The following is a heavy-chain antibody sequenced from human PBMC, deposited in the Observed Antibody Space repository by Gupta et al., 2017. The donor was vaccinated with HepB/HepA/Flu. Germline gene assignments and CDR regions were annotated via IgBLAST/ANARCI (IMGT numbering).Heavy chain of an antibody. D-gene: IGHD4-17*01. CDR1: GFSFSSYS. CDR3: VRGGWTTVLDL. Sequence: EVQLLESGGGLIQPGGSLRLSCAASGFSFSSYSMNWVRQAPGKGLEYVSYITPYTTYYADSVKGRFTISRDNAMNSLYLQMNSLRDEDTAIYYCVRGGWTTVLDLWGQGTLVTVSS. V-gene: IGHV3-48*02. CDR2: ITPYTT. J-gene: IGHJ5*02.